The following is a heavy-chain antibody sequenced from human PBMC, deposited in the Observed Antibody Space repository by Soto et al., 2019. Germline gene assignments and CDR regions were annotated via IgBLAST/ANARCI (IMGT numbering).Heavy chain of an antibody. V-gene: IGHV3-7*03. CDR2: IKQSGSDR. D-gene: IGHD6-13*01. CDR3: LKDITGTWSTGGYSGYFQH. CDR1: GFTFSSYW. J-gene: IGHJ1*01. Sequence: GGSLRLSCAASGFTFSSYWMSWVRLAPGKGLEWVAHIKQSGSDRYYVDSVRGRFTISRDNAKNSLFLQMNSLRAEDTALYYWLKDITGTWSTGGYSGYFQHWGQGTLVTVSS.